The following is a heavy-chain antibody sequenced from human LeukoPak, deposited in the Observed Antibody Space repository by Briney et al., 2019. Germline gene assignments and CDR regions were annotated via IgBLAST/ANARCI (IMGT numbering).Heavy chain of an antibody. CDR3: ARESRTTISPKLDY. Sequence: KPGGSLRLFCAASGFTFSSYSMNWVRQAPGKGLEWVSSISSSSSYIYYADSVKGRFTISRDNAKNSLYLQMNSLRAEDTAVYYCARESRTTISPKLDYWGQGTLVTVSS. V-gene: IGHV3-21*01. D-gene: IGHD5-24*01. J-gene: IGHJ4*02. CDR1: GFTFSSYS. CDR2: ISSSSSYI.